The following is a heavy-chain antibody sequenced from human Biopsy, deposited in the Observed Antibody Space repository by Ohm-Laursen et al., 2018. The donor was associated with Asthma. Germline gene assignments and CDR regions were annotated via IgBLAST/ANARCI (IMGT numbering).Heavy chain of an antibody. D-gene: IGHD4-17*01. Sequence: TLSLTCTVSGGSINIGDYYWSWIRQHPVKGLEWIGYIYYSGSTYYNPSLKSRVSISLDTSKNRFSLSLTSVTVADTAVYYCARTTYGDDGFDPWGQGTLVTVSS. J-gene: IGHJ5*02. V-gene: IGHV4-31*03. CDR2: IYYSGST. CDR1: GGSINIGDYY. CDR3: ARTTYGDDGFDP.